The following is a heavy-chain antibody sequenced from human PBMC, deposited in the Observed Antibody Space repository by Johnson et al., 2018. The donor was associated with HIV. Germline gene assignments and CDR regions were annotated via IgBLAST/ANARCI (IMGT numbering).Heavy chain of an antibody. V-gene: IGHV3-9*01. D-gene: IGHD6-13*01. CDR1: GFTFDDYA. Sequence: VQLVESGGGLVQPGGSLRLSCAASGFTFDDYAMHWVRQAPGKGLEWVSGITWNSGRIAYADSVKGRFTISRDNAKKSLYLQMNSLRAEDTAVYYCARRKIAAAGRDAFDIWGQGTMVTVSS. CDR2: ITWNSGRI. J-gene: IGHJ3*02. CDR3: ARRKIAAAGRDAFDI.